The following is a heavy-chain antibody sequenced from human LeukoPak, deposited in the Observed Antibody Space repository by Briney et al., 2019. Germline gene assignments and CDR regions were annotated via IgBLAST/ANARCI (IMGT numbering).Heavy chain of an antibody. CDR2: IYSGGST. J-gene: IGHJ4*02. V-gene: IGHV3-53*01. CDR1: GFTVSSNY. CDR3: GKRLTSDAGSYAADDI. Sequence: GGSLRLSCAASGFTVSSNYMSWVRQAPGKGLEWVSIIYSGGSTFYADSVKGRFTISRDNSKNTLYLQMNSLRAEDTAVYYCGKRLTSDAGSYAADDIRGQGTLVTVSS. D-gene: IGHD3-10*01.